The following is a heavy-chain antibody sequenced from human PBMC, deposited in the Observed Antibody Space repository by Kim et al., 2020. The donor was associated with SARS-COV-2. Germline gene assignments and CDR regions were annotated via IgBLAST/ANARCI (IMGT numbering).Heavy chain of an antibody. Sequence: GGSLRLSCAASGFTFSSYAMHWVRQAPGKGLEWVAVISYDGSNKYYADSVKGRFTISRDNSKNTLYLQMNSLRAEDTAVYYCARATYDSSGYYLWDYYY. CDR2: ISYDGSNK. V-gene: IGHV3-30-3*01. D-gene: IGHD3-22*01. CDR3: ARATYDSSGYYLWDYYY. CDR1: GFTFSSYA. J-gene: IGHJ6*01.